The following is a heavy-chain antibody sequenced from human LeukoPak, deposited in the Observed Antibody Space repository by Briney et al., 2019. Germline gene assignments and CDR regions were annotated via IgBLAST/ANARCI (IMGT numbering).Heavy chain of an antibody. Sequence: GGPLRLSCAASGFTFSSYSMNWVRQSPGKGLEWVSSISSSSSYIYYADSVKGRFTISRDNAKNSLYLQMNSLRAEDTAVYYCARDFGNAFDIWGQGTMVTVSS. CDR1: GFTFSSYS. J-gene: IGHJ3*02. D-gene: IGHD1-14*01. CDR2: ISSSSSYI. CDR3: ARDFGNAFDI. V-gene: IGHV3-21*01.